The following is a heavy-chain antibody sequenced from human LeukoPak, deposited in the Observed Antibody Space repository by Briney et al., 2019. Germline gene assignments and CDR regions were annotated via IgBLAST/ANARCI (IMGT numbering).Heavy chain of an antibody. D-gene: IGHD3-10*01. CDR2: IYPSGNT. J-gene: IGHJ6*03. V-gene: IGHV4-4*07. CDR3: AREDSGSYYNFYYFYMDV. CDR1: GGSFSNHF. Sequence: SETLSLTCSVSGGSFSNHFWSWVRQSAGKGLEWIGRIYPSGNTNYNPSLKSRVTLSVDTSKTQFYLSLSSVTAADTAVYYCAREDSGSYYNFYYFYMDVWGKGTTVTISS.